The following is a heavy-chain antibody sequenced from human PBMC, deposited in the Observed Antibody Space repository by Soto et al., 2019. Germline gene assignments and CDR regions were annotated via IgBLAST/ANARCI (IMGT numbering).Heavy chain of an antibody. CDR2: ISAYNGKT. Sequence: ASVKVSCKASGYAFTSYGISWVRQAPGQGLELMGWISAYNGKTNYAQKLQGRVTMTTDTSTSTAYMELRSLRSDDTAVYYCARDPGYCSSTSCQPSGWFDPWG. CDR3: ARDPGYCSSTSCQPSGWFDP. CDR1: GYAFTSYG. D-gene: IGHD2-2*01. J-gene: IGHJ5*02. V-gene: IGHV1-18*01.